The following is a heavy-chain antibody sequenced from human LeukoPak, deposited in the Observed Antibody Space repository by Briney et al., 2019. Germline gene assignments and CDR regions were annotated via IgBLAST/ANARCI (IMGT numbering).Heavy chain of an antibody. V-gene: IGHV4-61*08. CDR1: GGSVNSGGYY. J-gene: IGHJ4*02. Sequence: PSETLSLTCTVSGGSVNSGGYYWNWIRQPPGKGLEWIGYIYYSGSTNYNPSLKSRVTISVDTSKNQFSLKLSSVTAADTAVYYCARAAYSESYHSDYWGQGTLVTVSS. CDR3: ARAAYSESYHSDY. CDR2: IYYSGST. D-gene: IGHD1-26*01.